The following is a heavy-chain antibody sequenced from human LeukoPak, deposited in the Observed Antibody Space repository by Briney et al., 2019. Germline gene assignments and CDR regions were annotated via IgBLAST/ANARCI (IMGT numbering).Heavy chain of an antibody. CDR3: ARGSRQDNLDAFDI. D-gene: IGHD6-13*01. V-gene: IGHV4-59*01. Sequence: SETLSLTCTVSGGSISFYYWNWIRQPPGKGLEWIGYIYYSGSTNYNPSLKSRVTISVDTSKNQFSLKLSSVTAADTAVFYCARGSRQDNLDAFDIWGQGIMVSVSS. CDR2: IYYSGST. J-gene: IGHJ3*02. CDR1: GGSISFYY.